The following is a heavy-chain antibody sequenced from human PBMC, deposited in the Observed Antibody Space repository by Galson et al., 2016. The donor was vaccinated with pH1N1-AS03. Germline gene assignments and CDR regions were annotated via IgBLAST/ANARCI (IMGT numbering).Heavy chain of an antibody. Sequence: SLRLSCAASGFTFSSHAMTWVRQAPGKGLEWVSGISGSGGFTSYAHSVKGRFTISRDNSKNTLSLQMSSLRGEDTAVYYCAKGGFGYSGGIEYWGRGTLVTVSS. CDR3: AKGGFGYSGGIEY. D-gene: IGHD6-25*01. J-gene: IGHJ4*02. V-gene: IGHV3-23*01. CDR1: GFTFSSHA. CDR2: ISGSGGFT.